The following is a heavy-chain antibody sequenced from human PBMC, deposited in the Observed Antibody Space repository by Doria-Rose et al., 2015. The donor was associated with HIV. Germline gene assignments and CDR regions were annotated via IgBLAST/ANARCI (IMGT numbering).Heavy chain of an antibody. Sequence: QESGPVLVKPTETLTLTCTVSGVSLSSPGMGVSWIRQPPGKALEWLANIVSDDERTYKTSLKSRLTIPRGTSKSQVVLTMTDMDPVDTATYYCARIKSSRWYHKYYFDFWGQGTLVIVSA. J-gene: IGHJ4*02. V-gene: IGHV2-26*01. CDR2: IVSDDER. D-gene: IGHD6-13*01. CDR3: ARIKSSRWYHKYYFDF. CDR1: GVSLSSPGMG.